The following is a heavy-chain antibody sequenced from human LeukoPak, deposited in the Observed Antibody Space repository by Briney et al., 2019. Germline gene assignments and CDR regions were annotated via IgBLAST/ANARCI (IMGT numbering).Heavy chain of an antibody. D-gene: IGHD6-19*01. CDR3: ARGPGYSSGWYVLSVDY. J-gene: IGHJ4*02. Sequence: GGSLGLSCAASEFTFSSYSMNWVRQAPGKGLEWVAVISYDGSIKYYADSVKGRFTTSRDNSKNMLYLQMNSLSAEDTAVYYCARGPGYSSGWYVLSVDYWGQGTLVTVSS. CDR2: ISYDGSIK. CDR1: EFTFSSYS. V-gene: IGHV3-30*03.